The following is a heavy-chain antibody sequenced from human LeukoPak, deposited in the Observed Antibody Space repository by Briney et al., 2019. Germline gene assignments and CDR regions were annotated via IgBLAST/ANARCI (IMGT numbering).Heavy chain of an antibody. J-gene: IGHJ4*02. Sequence: GGSLRLSCAASGFTLSNYWMQWVRQVPGKGLVWVSRISSDGGTTDYADSVKGRFTISRDNAKKTLYLQMNSLRADDTAVYYCARDRGYGALDYWGRGTLITVSS. D-gene: IGHD5-12*01. CDR1: GFTLSNYW. V-gene: IGHV3-74*01. CDR2: ISSDGGTT. CDR3: ARDRGYGALDY.